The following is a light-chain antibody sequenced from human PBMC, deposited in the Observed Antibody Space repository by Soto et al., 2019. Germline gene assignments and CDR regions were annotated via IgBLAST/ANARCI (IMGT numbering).Light chain of an antibody. Sequence: EIVMTQSPATVSVSPGERATLSCRASQSVGRSVAWYQQKPGQAPRLLIYGASSRATGIPVRFSGSGSETDFTLTITRLEPEDFAMYYCQQYSSSRTFGQGTKVDI. CDR1: QSVGRS. CDR3: QQYSSSRT. J-gene: IGKJ1*01. CDR2: GAS. V-gene: IGKV3-20*01.